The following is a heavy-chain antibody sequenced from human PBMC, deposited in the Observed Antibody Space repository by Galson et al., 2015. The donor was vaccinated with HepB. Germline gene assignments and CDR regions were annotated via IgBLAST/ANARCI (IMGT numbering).Heavy chain of an antibody. J-gene: IGHJ3*01. CDR3: ARPIESVATTGGGADGAFHL. CDR1: GFTFSDYY. CDR2: ISGSSTYT. Sequence: SLRLSCAASGFTFSDYYMSWIRQAPGKGLEWLSYISGSSTYTKYADSVKGRFTISRDNAKNSLFLQMNSLRAEDTAVYYCARPIESVATTGGGADGAFHLWGQGTMVSVSS. V-gene: IGHV3-11*03. D-gene: IGHD1-1*01.